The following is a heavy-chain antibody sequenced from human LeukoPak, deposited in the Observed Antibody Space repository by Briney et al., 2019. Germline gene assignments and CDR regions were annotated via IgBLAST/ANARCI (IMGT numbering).Heavy chain of an antibody. CDR3: VRGRASFYYDSSGYPFDY. D-gene: IGHD3-22*01. CDR2: ISSSRRYI. Sequence: GGSLRLSCAASGFTFSSYSMNWVRQAPGKGLEWVASISSSRRYIYYADSVKGRFTISRDNAKNSLYLQMNSLRDEDTAVYYCVRGRASFYYDSSGYPFDYWGQGTLVTVSS. V-gene: IGHV3-21*01. J-gene: IGHJ4*02. CDR1: GFTFSSYS.